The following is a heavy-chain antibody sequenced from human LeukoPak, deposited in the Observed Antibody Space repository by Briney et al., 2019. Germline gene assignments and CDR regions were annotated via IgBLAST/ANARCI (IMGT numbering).Heavy chain of an antibody. Sequence: GGSLRLSCAASGFTFSSYSMNWVRQAPGKGLECVSSISSSSSYIYYADSVKGRFTISRDNAKNSLYLQMNSLRAEDTAVYYCARVTRPDAFDIWGQGTMVTVSS. V-gene: IGHV3-21*01. CDR2: ISSSSSYI. CDR3: ARVTRPDAFDI. J-gene: IGHJ3*02. CDR1: GFTFSSYS. D-gene: IGHD1-14*01.